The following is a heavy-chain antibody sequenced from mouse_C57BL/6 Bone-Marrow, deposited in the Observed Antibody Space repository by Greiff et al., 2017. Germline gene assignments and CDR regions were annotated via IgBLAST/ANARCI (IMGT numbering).Heavy chain of an antibody. V-gene: IGHV2-9-1*01. CDR1: GFSLTSYA. Sequence: VKVVESGPGLVAPSQSLSITCTVSGFSLTSYAISWVRQPPGKGLEWLGVIWTGGGTNYNSALKSRLSISKDNSKSQVFLKMNSLQTDDTARYYCARSDYDVLYWYFDVWGTGTTVTVSS. J-gene: IGHJ1*03. CDR2: IWTGGGT. CDR3: ARSDYDVLYWYFDV. D-gene: IGHD2-4*01.